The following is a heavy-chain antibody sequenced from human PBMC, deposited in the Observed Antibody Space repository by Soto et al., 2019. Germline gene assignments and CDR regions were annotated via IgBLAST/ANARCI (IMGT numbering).Heavy chain of an antibody. CDR1: GFTFSSYW. V-gene: IGHV3-74*01. CDR3: ARDKLFGILTSDYYYYYGMDV. Sequence: GGSLRLSCAASGFTFSSYWMHWVRQAPGKGLVWVSRINSDGSSTSYADSVKGRFTISRDNAKNTLYLQMNSLRAEDTAVYYCARDKLFGILTSDYYYYYGMDVWGQGTTVTVSS. D-gene: IGHD3-9*01. J-gene: IGHJ6*02. CDR2: INSDGSST.